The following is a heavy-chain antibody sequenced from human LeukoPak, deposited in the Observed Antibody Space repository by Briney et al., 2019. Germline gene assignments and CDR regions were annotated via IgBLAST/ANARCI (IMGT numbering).Heavy chain of an antibody. CDR2: VYHSGST. J-gene: IGHJ4*02. CDR3: ARDRLGGAVASWIPDY. CDR1: GGSINNYY. D-gene: IGHD3-16*01. V-gene: IGHV4-59*01. Sequence: SETLTLTCSVCGGSINNYYWSWIRQPPGKRLEWIGSVYHSGSTDYNPSLRSRVTISVDMSKNHFSLKVTSVTAADTAIYYCARDRLGGAVASWIPDYWGQGILVTVSS.